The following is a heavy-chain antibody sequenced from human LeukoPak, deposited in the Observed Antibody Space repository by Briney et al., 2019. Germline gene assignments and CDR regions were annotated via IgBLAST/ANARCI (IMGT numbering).Heavy chain of an antibody. Sequence: PGGSPRLSCAASGFTFSSYAMSWVRQSPGKALEWVSAISGSGGSTYYADSVKGRFTISRDISKRTLYLQMNSLRANDTAVYYCAKIQGWFNDAFHIGGQGTMVTVSS. D-gene: IGHD6-19*01. CDR3: AKIQGWFNDAFHI. CDR2: ISGSGGST. CDR1: GFTFSSYA. V-gene: IGHV3-23*01. J-gene: IGHJ3*02.